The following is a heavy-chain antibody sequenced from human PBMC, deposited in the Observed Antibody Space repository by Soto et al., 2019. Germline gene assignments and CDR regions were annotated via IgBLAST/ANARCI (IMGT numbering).Heavy chain of an antibody. CDR1: GGSISSGGYY. CDR3: ARSSKAFWSGSIDY. V-gene: IGHV4-31*03. CDR2: IYYSGST. J-gene: IGHJ4*02. D-gene: IGHD3-3*01. Sequence: SETLSLTCTVSGGSISSGGYYWSWIRQHPGKGLEWIGYIYYSGSTYYNPSLKSRVTISVDTSKNQFSLKLSSVTAADTAVYYCARSSKAFWSGSIDYWGQGTLVTVSS.